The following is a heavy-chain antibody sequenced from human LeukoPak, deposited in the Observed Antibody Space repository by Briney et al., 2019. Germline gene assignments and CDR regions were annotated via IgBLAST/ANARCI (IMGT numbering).Heavy chain of an antibody. CDR2: TSGSGSTI. V-gene: IGHV3-48*03. CDR3: ARHTAYYYDSSDYYLLDY. Sequence: PGGSLRLSCAVSGFTFSSYEMNWVRQAPGKGLEWVSYTSGSGSTIYYADSVKGRFTISRDSAKNSLYLQMNSLRAEDTAVYYCARHTAYYYDSSDYYLLDYWGQGTLVTVSS. J-gene: IGHJ4*03. D-gene: IGHD3-22*01. CDR1: GFTFSSYE.